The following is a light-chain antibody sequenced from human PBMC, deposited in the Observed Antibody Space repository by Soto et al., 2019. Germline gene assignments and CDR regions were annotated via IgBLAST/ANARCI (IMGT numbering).Light chain of an antibody. CDR2: GNS. CDR1: SSNIGARYD. CDR3: QSYDTSLSGVV. J-gene: IGLJ2*01. V-gene: IGLV1-40*01. Sequence: QSVLTQPPSVSGAPGQRVTISCTGSSSNIGARYDVHWYQHLPGTAPKLLIYGNSNRPSGVPDRFSGSKSGTSASLAITGLQADDEADYYCQSYDTSLSGVVFGGGTKLTVL.